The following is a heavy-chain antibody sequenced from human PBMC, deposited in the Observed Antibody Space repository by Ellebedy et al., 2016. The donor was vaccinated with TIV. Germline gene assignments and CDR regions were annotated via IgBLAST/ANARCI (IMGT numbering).Heavy chain of an antibody. J-gene: IGHJ6*02. CDR1: GGTFSSYA. D-gene: IGHD2-2*01. V-gene: IGHV1-2*02. CDR3: ARDHIVVVPAYYYYYGMDV. Sequence: ASVKVSCKASGGTFSSYAISWVRQAPGQGLEWMGWINPNSGGTNYAQKFQGRVTMTRDTSISTAYMELSSLRSEDTAVYYCARDHIVVVPAYYYYYGMDVWGQGTTVTVSS. CDR2: INPNSGGT.